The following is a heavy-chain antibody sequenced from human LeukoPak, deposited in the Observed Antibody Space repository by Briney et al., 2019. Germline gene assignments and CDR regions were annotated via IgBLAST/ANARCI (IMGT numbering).Heavy chain of an antibody. J-gene: IGHJ3*02. D-gene: IGHD2-2*01. CDR3: AKLVVPAAIRGGAFDI. V-gene: IGHV3-48*03. CDR2: ISSSGSTI. Sequence: PGGSLRLSCAASGFTFSSYEMNWVRQAPGKGLEWVSYISSSGSTIYYADSVKGRFTISRDNAKNSLYLQMNSLRAEDTAVYYCAKLVVPAAIRGGAFDIWGHGTMVTVSS. CDR1: GFTFSSYE.